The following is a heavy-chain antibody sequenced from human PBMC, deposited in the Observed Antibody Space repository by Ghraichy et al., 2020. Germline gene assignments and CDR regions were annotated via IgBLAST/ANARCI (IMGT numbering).Heavy chain of an antibody. CDR2: IYTSGST. D-gene: IGHD6-6*01. V-gene: IGHV4-4*07. CDR1: GGSISSYY. CDR3: ARETSTIAGRCFDY. Sequence: SETLSLTCTVSGGSISSYYWSWIRQPAGKGLEWIGRIYTSGSTNYNPSLKSRLTMSVDTSKNQFSLQLSSVTAADTAVYYCARETSTIAGRCFDYWGQGTLVTVSS. J-gene: IGHJ4*02.